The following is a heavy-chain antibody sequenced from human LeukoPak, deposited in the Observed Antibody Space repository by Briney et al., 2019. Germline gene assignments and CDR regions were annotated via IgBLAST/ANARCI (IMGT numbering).Heavy chain of an antibody. CDR2: ISWNSGSI. V-gene: IGHV3-9*01. J-gene: IGHJ6*02. D-gene: IGHD3-3*01. CDR3: AKDQTYYDFWSGYYYYYGMDV. Sequence: GRSLRLSCAASGFTFDDYAMHWVRQAPGKGLEWVSGISWNSGSIGYADPVKGRFTISRDNAKNSLYLQMNSLRAEDTALYYCAKDQTYYDFWSGYYYYYGMDVWGQGTTVTVSS. CDR1: GFTFDDYA.